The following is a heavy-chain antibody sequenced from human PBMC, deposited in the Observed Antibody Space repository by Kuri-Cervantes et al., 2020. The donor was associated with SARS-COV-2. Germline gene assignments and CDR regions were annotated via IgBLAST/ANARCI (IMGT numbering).Heavy chain of an antibody. CDR1: GGSISSGDYY. Sequence: SETLSLTCSVSGGSISSGDYYWSWIRQPPGKGLEWIGYIYYSGSTYYNPSLKSRVTISVDTSKNQFSLKLSSVTAADSAVYYCARSGYYSRGVTYYYMDVWDKGTTVTVSS. CDR2: IYYSGST. J-gene: IGHJ6*03. CDR3: ARSGYYSRGVTYYYMDV. V-gene: IGHV4-30-4*08. D-gene: IGHD3-22*01.